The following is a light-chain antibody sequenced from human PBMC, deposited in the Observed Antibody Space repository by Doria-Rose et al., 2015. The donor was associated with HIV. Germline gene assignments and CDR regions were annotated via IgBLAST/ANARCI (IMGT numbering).Light chain of an antibody. CDR1: QSLLYTSKNY. Sequence: TQSPDSLGMSLGERATFNCKSNQSLLYTSKNYLAWYQQKPGQPPKLLIYWASTRQSGVPARFSGSGSGTAFTLTISSLEAEDVAVYYCQQYYDTPSFGPGTTVDIK. V-gene: IGKV4-1*01. J-gene: IGKJ3*01. CDR2: WAS. CDR3: QQYYDTPS.